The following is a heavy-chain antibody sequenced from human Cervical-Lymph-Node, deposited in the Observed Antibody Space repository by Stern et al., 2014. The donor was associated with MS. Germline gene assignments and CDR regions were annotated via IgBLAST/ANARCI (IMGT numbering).Heavy chain of an antibody. CDR1: GFTFSTYA. Sequence: VQLVQSGGGVVQPWRSLSLSCVASGFTFSTYAMHWVRQAPGKWLEWVAFVSYDGTQRNSTDSVKARFTISRDNSKNTLYLHMNSLRDEDTAVYFCARGGRGVGLEYWGQGALVTVSS. V-gene: IGHV3-30-3*01. D-gene: IGHD3-10*01. J-gene: IGHJ4*02. CDR3: ARGGRGVGLEY. CDR2: VSYDGTQR.